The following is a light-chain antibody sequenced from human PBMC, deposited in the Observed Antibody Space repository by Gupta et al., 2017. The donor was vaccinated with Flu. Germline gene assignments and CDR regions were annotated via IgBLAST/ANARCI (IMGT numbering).Light chain of an antibody. Sequence: DIQMTPSPSSLSASVGDSVTITCRASQDISKYLNWYQHRPGEAPKLLIYAASNLHSGVPSRFRANGYETDFTLTISSLQPEDFATYYCQQRFRTPRFTFGGGTTVQIK. CDR2: AAS. J-gene: IGKJ4*01. CDR1: QDISKY. V-gene: IGKV1-39*01. CDR3: QQRFRTPRFT.